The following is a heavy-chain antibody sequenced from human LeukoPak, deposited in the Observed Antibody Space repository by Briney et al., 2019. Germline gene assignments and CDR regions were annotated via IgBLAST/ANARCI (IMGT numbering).Heavy chain of an antibody. J-gene: IGHJ4*02. Sequence: PGGSLRLSCAASEFTVSSNYMSWVRQAPGKGLEWVSIIYTTGGKYYADSVKGRFTIPRDNSKHTLYLQMNSLRAEDTAVYYCARGSDGWFAFDYWGQGILVTVSS. D-gene: IGHD6-19*01. CDR3: ARGSDGWFAFDY. V-gene: IGHV3-66*01. CDR2: IYTTGGK. CDR1: EFTVSSNY.